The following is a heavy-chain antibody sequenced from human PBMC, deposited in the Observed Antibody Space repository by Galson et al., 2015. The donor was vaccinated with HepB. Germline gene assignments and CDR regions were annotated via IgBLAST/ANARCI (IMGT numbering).Heavy chain of an antibody. V-gene: IGHV5-10-1*01. CDR3: ARMWDIVVVPAAKWFDP. CDR2: IDPSDSYT. CDR1: GYSFTSYW. D-gene: IGHD2-2*01. J-gene: IGHJ5*02. Sequence: QSGAEVKKPGESLRISCKGSGYSFTSYWISWVRQMPGKGLEWMGRIDPSDSYTNYSPSFQGHVTISADKSISTAYLQWSSLKASDTAMYYCARMWDIVVVPAAKWFDPWGQGTLVTVSS.